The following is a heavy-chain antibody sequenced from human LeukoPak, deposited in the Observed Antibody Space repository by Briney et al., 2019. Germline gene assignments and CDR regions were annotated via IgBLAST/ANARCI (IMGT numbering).Heavy chain of an antibody. D-gene: IGHD3-22*01. CDR3: ARGELGDRSGFSFFDY. CDR2: VMAIFGGV. J-gene: IGHJ4*02. Sequence: SVKVSCKAPRGTFDSYGISWVRQAPGQGFEWMGGVMAIFGGVKYGQKFQGRATITTDASTSTAYMELRSLTSEDTGIYYCARGELGDRSGFSFFDYWGQGTLVTVSS. CDR1: RGTFDSYG. V-gene: IGHV1-69*05.